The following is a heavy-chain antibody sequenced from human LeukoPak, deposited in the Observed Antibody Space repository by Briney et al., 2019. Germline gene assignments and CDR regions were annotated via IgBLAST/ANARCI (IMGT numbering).Heavy chain of an antibody. CDR1: GGAFSSYA. CDR3: ASHEGRYGGNSY. D-gene: IGHD4-23*01. Sequence: SVKVSCKASGGAFSSYAISWVRQAPGQGLEWMGGIIPIFGTANYAQKFQGRVTITTDESTGTAYMELSSLRSEDTAVYYCASHEGRYGGNSYWGQGTLVTVSS. CDR2: IIPIFGTA. V-gene: IGHV1-69*05. J-gene: IGHJ4*02.